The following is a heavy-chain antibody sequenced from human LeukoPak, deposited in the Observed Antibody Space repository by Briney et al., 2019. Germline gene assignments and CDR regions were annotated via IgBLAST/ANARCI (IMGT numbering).Heavy chain of an antibody. V-gene: IGHV1-2*02. CDR2: INPNSGGT. Sequence: ASVKVSCKASGYTFTGYYMHWVRQAPGQGLEWMGWINPNSGGTNYAQKFQGRVTMTRDTSISTAYMELSRLRSDDTAVYYCALTDSGHHPYFDYWGQGTLVTVSS. CDR3: ALTDSGHHPYFDY. J-gene: IGHJ4*02. D-gene: IGHD5-12*01. CDR1: GYTFTGYY.